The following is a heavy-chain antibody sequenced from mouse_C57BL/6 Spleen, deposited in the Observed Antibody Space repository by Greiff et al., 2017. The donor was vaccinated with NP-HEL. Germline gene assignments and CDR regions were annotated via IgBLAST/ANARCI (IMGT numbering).Heavy chain of an antibody. CDR3: ALYDYDVRENDY. V-gene: IGHV1-55*01. Sequence: QVQLQQPGAELVKPGASVKMSCKASGYTFTSYWITWVKQRPGQGLEWIGDIYPGSGSTNYNEKFKSKATLTVDTSSSTAYMQLSSLTSEDSAVYYCALYDYDVRENDYWGQGTTLAVSS. J-gene: IGHJ2*01. CDR1: GYTFTSYW. D-gene: IGHD2-4*01. CDR2: IYPGSGST.